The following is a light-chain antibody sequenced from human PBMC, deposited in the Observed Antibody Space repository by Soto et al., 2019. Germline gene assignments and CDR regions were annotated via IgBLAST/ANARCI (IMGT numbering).Light chain of an antibody. J-gene: IGLJ1*01. Sequence: QSVLTQPPSASGTPGQRVTISCSGSNSNIGSNTVNWYQHHPGKAPKLIVFQVSFRPSAVSDRFSGSKSDNTASLTISGLQTEDEADYYCLSYSASSTFVFGTGTKVTVL. CDR1: NSNIGSNT. CDR2: QVS. V-gene: IGLV1-44*01. CDR3: LSYSASSTFV.